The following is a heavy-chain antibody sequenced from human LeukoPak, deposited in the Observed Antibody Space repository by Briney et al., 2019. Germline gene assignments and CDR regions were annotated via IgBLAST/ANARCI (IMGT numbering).Heavy chain of an antibody. D-gene: IGHD4-17*01. CDR2: LYYSGST. V-gene: IGHV4-59*01. CDR3: ARVRTLRGGDDY. Sequence: TSETLSLTCTVSGDSTSNYYWNWVRQPPGKGLEWIGYLYYSGSTSYNPSLKSRVTISIDTSKNQVSLNLTSVTAADTAVYYCARVRTLRGGDDYWGQGTLVTVSS. J-gene: IGHJ4*02. CDR1: GDSTSNYY.